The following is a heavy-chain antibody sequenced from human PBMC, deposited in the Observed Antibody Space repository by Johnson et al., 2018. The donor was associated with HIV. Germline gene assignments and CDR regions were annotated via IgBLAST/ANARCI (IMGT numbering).Heavy chain of an antibody. D-gene: IGHD3-10*01. CDR3: AKDRGGTPPMGAFDI. Sequence: VQLVESGGGVVRPGGSLRLSCATSGFTFGDYGVSWIRQVPGKGLEWVSAISGSGGSTYYADSVKGRFTISRDNSKNTLYLQMNSLRAEDTAVYYCAKDRGGTPPMGAFDIWGQGTMVTVSS. CDR2: ISGSGGST. V-gene: IGHV3-23*04. CDR1: GFTFGDYG. J-gene: IGHJ3*02.